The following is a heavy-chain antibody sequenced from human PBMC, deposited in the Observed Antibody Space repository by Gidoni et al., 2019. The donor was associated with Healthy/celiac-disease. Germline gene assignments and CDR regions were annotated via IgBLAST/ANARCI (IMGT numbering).Heavy chain of an antibody. CDR2: INHSGST. J-gene: IGHJ4*02. CDR3: ARARRGSSSWDN. D-gene: IGHD6-13*01. Sequence: QVQLQQWGAGLLKPSETLSLTCAVYGGSFSGYYWSWIRQPPGKGLEWIGEINHSGSTNYNPSLKSRVTISVDTSKNQFSLKLSSVTAADTAVYYCARARRGSSSWDNWGQGTLVTVSS. CDR1: GGSFSGYY. V-gene: IGHV4-34*01.